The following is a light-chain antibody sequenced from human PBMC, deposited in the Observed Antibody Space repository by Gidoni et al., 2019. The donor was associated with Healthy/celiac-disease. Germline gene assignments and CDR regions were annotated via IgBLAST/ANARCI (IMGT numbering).Light chain of an antibody. Sequence: DIQMTQSPSTLSASVGDRVTITCRASQSISSWLAWYQQKPGKAPKLLIYKASSLESGVPSRFRGSGSGTEFTLTISSLQPDDFATYYCQQYNSYSTTFGQGTKLKIK. CDR1: QSISSW. CDR2: KAS. J-gene: IGKJ2*01. V-gene: IGKV1-5*03. CDR3: QQYNSYSTT.